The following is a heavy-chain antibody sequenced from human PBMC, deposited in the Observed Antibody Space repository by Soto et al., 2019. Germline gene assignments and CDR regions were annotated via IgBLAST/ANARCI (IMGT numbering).Heavy chain of an antibody. CDR3: ARHYYDSRYYYYYGMDV. CDR1: GGSISNYY. Sequence: PSETLSLTCTVSGGSISNYYWSWIRQPPGKGLEWIGYIYYSGSTNYNPSLKSRVTISVDTSKNQFSLKLSSVTAADTAVYYCARHYYDSRYYYYYGMDVWGQGTTVTVSS. CDR2: IYYSGST. D-gene: IGHD3-22*01. J-gene: IGHJ6*02. V-gene: IGHV4-59*01.